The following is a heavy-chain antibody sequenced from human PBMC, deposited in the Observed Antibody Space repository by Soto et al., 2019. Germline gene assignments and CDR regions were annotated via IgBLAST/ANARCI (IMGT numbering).Heavy chain of an antibody. CDR1: GYSISSGNY. V-gene: IGHV4-38-2*01. CDR3: ARGSYYFDY. J-gene: IGHJ4*02. CDR2: IYHSGST. Sequence: SETLSLTCAVSGYSISSGNYWGWIRQPPGKWLEWIGSIYHSGSTYYNPSLKSRVTISVDRSNNQFSLEVSSLTAADTAVYYCARGSYYFDYWGQGTLVTVSS.